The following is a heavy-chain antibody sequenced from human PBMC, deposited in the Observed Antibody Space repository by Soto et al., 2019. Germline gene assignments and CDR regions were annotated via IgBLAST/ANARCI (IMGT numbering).Heavy chain of an antibody. CDR1: GYTFTSYG. Sequence: QVQLVQSGAEVKKPGASVKVSCKASGYTFTSYGISWVRQAPGQGLEWMGWISAYNGNTNYARKLQGRVTMTTDTSTSTAYMELRSLRSDDTVVYYCARDPPTIASAGREDYWGQGTLVSVSS. D-gene: IGHD6-13*01. CDR3: ARDPPTIASAGREDY. J-gene: IGHJ4*02. CDR2: ISAYNGNT. V-gene: IGHV1-18*01.